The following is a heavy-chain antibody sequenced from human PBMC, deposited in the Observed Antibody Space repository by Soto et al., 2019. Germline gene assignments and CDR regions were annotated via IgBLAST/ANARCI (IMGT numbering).Heavy chain of an antibody. V-gene: IGHV1-18*04. CDR2: ISAHNGDT. J-gene: IGHJ5*02. D-gene: IGHD2-21*01. CDR3: VRVTIVVSDSLTTYDP. CDR1: GYSVTNYG. Sequence: RASVKVSCKASGYSVTNYGISWLRQVPGQGLEWVGWISAHNGDTKYAQKFQDRVTMTTDTSTSTVYMDLKSLRSDDTAVYYCVRVTIVVSDSLTTYDPRGKGSLVTGSS.